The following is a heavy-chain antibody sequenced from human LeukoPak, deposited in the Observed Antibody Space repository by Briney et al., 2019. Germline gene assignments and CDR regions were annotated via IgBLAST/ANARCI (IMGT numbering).Heavy chain of an antibody. CDR3: ARGQYYYGSGSYLYYYYGMDV. Sequence: ETLCLTRDFNWGCVGWCYWSGIRQPPVKGLKWIGEINHSGSTNYNPSLKSRVTISVDTSKNQFSLKLSSVTAADTAVYYCARGQYYYGSGSYLYYYYGMDVWGQGTTVTVSS. CDR1: WGCVGWCY. V-gene: IGHV4-34*01. J-gene: IGHJ6*02. D-gene: IGHD3-10*01. CDR2: INHSGST.